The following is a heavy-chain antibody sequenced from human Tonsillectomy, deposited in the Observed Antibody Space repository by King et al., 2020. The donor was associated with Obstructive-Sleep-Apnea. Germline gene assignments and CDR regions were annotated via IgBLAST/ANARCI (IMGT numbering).Heavy chain of an antibody. CDR2: ISYDGSNK. V-gene: IGHV3-30*04. J-gene: IGHJ6*02. D-gene: IGHD5-12*01. CDR3: ARPTNPIYYYYGMDV. Sequence: VQLVESGGGVVQPGRSLRFSCAASGFTFSSYAMHWVRQAPGKGLEWVAVISYDGSNKYYADSVKGRFTISRDNSKKTLYLQMNSLRAEDTAVYYCARPTNPIYYYYGMDVWGQGTTVTVSS. CDR1: GFTFSSYA.